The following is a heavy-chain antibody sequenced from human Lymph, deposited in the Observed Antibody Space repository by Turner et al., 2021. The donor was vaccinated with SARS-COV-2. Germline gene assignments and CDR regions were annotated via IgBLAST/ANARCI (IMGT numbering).Heavy chain of an antibody. CDR2: IHPNSGGT. D-gene: IGHD3-10*01. V-gene: IGHV1-2*02. J-gene: IGHJ4*02. Sequence: QVQLVQSRAEVKQPGASVKASCKASGYTLTGYYMHWVRQAPGQGLEWMGWIHPNSGGTNYAQKFQGRVTMTRDTSISTAYMDLSRLRSDDTAMYYCARSRDLQSMVRGVDPFDYWGQGTLVTVSS. CDR3: ARSRDLQSMVRGVDPFDY. CDR1: GYTLTGYY.